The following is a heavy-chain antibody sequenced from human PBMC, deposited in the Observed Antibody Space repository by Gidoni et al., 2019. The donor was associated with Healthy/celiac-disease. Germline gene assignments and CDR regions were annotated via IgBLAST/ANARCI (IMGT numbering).Heavy chain of an antibody. V-gene: IGHV3-48*03. J-gene: IGHJ4*01. CDR3: ARDRVGSRSWYVTPRAVDH. CDR1: GLTSSREE. CDR2: LSSNGRTR. Sequence: EVELVASGRGLVQPGRQLRLSWAASGLTSSREEMKGVRPAPGKGLAFVSYLSSNGRTRYYPDSVKCRYNISRHNAKNSLYLQMNSLRAEDTAVYYCARDRVGSRSWYVTPRAVDHWGPGTLVTVPS. D-gene: IGHD6-13*01.